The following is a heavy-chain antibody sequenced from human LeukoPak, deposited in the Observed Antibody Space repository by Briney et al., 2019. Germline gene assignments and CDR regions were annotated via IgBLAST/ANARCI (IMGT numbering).Heavy chain of an antibody. Sequence: ASVKVSCKASGYTFTDYYMHWVRQAPGQGLEWMGWINPNNGGTNFAQKFQGRVTMTRDTSVSTAYTELSRLRSDDTAVYYCARGGENNGVVQTAKPRFAYWGRGTLATVSS. J-gene: IGHJ4*02. CDR2: INPNNGGT. V-gene: IGHV1-2*02. CDR1: GYTFTDYY. D-gene: IGHD2-2*02. CDR3: ARGGENNGVVQTAKPRFAY.